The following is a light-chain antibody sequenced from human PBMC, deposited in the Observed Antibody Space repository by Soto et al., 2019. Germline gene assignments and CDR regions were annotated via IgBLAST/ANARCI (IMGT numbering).Light chain of an antibody. Sequence: SVLTHSPATLSFSPGEIATLSFRAIQSISIYLAWYQQKPGQAPRLLIFDASNRAPGIPARFSGSGSGTDFTLTISGLEPEDSAVYYCQQRSKWPRPFGQGTKVDI. CDR1: QSISIY. CDR2: DAS. V-gene: IGKV3-11*01. J-gene: IGKJ1*01. CDR3: QQRSKWPRP.